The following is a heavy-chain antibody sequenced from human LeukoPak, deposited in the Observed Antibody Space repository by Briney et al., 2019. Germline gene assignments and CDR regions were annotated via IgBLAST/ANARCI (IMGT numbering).Heavy chain of an antibody. CDR2: ISSGSTI. Sequence: GGSLRLSCAASGFTFSSYEMNWVRQAPGKGLEWVSYISSGSTIYYADSVKGRFTISRDNAKNSRYLQMNSLRAEDTAVYCCARDLGVAVAEAYWGQGTLVTVSS. V-gene: IGHV3-48*03. CDR1: GFTFSSYE. D-gene: IGHD6-19*01. CDR3: ARDLGVAVAEAY. J-gene: IGHJ4*02.